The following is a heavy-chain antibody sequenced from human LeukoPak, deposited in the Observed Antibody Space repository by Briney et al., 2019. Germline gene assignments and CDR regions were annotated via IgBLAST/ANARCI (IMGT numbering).Heavy chain of an antibody. CDR3: ARGEYSRQSGRRGYYYYYMDV. Sequence: ASVKVSCKASGYTFTSYDINWVRQATGQGLEWMGWMNPNSGNTGYAQKFQGRVTMTRNTSISTAYMELSSLRSEDTAVYYCARGEYSRQSGRRGYYYYYMDVWGKGTTVTVSS. J-gene: IGHJ6*03. CDR1: GYTFTSYD. CDR2: MNPNSGNT. V-gene: IGHV1-8*01. D-gene: IGHD6-6*01.